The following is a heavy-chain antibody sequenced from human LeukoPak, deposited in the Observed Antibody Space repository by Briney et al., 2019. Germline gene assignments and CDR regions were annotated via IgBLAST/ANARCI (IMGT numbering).Heavy chain of an antibody. J-gene: IGHJ4*02. CDR2: LSSSGNT. V-gene: IGHV4-39*07. CDR1: GGSISVSDYF. D-gene: IGHD3-22*01. Sequence: SETLSLTCTVSGGSISVSDYFWGWIRQPPGKGLEWIGSLSSSGNTFYNPSLRSRATLSLDTSKNEFSLILSFLTAADTAVYYCARDGDISGLVGDLYFDSWGQGALVTVSS. CDR3: ARDGDISGLVGDLYFDS.